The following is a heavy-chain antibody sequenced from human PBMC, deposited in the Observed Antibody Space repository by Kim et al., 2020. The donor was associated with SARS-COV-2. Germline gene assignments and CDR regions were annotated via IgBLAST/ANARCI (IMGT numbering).Heavy chain of an antibody. CDR3: ARRASGFDW. CDR1: SGSFRGYW. D-gene: IGHD3-10*01. CDR2: INDSGDV. V-gene: IGHV4-34*10. Sequence: SETLSLTCAVYSGSFRGYWWSWIRQSPGVGLEWIGEINDSGDVTCNPSLKSRLIMSVDTSKNQFSLMLTFVTAADTATYYCARRASGFDWWGLGTPVTVSS. J-gene: IGHJ4*01.